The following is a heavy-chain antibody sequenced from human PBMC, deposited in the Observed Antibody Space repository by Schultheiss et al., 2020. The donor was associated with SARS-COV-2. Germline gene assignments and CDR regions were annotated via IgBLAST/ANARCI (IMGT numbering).Heavy chain of an antibody. CDR1: GGSISSYY. D-gene: IGHD3-10*01. J-gene: IGHJ5*02. Sequence: SETLSLTCTVSGGSISSYYWSWIRQPPGKGLEWIGYIYYSGSTYYNPSLKSRVTISVDTSKNQFSLKLSSVTAADTAVYYCARMGMVRGVYNWFDPWGQGTLVTVSS. V-gene: IGHV4-59*12. CDR3: ARMGMVRGVYNWFDP. CDR2: IYYSGST.